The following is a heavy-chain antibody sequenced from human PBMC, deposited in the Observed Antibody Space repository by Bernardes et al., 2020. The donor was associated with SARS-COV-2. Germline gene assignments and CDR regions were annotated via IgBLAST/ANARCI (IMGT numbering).Heavy chain of an antibody. CDR2: ISYDGSNK. D-gene: IGHD2-2*01. CDR1: GFTFSSYT. Sequence: GGSLRLSCAASGFTFSSYTMHWVRQAPGKGLEWVAVISYDGSNKYYADSVKGRFTISRDNSKNTLYLQMNSLRAEDTAVYYCARTNPYCSSTSCTDNYYYYGMDVWGQGTTVTVSS. J-gene: IGHJ6*02. CDR3: ARTNPYCSSTSCTDNYYYYGMDV. V-gene: IGHV3-30-3*01.